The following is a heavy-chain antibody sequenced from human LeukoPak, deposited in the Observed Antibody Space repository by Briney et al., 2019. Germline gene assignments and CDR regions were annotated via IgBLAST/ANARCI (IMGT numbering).Heavy chain of an antibody. D-gene: IGHD4-23*01. CDR2: INLSGGST. J-gene: IGHJ4*02. V-gene: IGHV1-46*01. CDR1: EYTFTSYY. Sequence: ASVKVSCKASEYTFTSYYIHWVRQAPGQGLEWMGIINLSGGSTSYAQKFQGRVTMTRDTSTSTVYMELSSLRSEDTAVYYCASRWSYGQDYWGQGTLVTVSS. CDR3: ASRWSYGQDY.